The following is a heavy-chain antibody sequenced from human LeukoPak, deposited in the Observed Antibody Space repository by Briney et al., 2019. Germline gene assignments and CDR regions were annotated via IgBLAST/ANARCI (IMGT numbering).Heavy chain of an antibody. D-gene: IGHD4-23*01. CDR2: ISGSGGST. CDR3: ARDDGGNLNDAFDI. CDR1: GFTFSSYG. V-gene: IGHV3-23*01. Sequence: TGGSLRLSCAASGFTFSSYGMSWVRQAPGKGLEWVSAISGSGGSTYYADFLKGRFTISRDNAENSVYLQMNNLGAEDTAIYYCARDDGGNLNDAFDIWGPGTMVTVSS. J-gene: IGHJ3*02.